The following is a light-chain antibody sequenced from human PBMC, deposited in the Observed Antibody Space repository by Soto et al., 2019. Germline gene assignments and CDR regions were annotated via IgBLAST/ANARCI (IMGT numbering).Light chain of an antibody. CDR1: SSDVGGYNY. Sequence: QSALTQPPSASGSPGQSVTISCTGTSSDVGGYNYVSWYQQHPGKASKLMIYEVIKRPSGVPDRFSGSKSGNTASLTVSGLQAEDEADYYCSAYAGSSTLFGGGTKVTVL. J-gene: IGLJ2*01. CDR3: SAYAGSSTL. V-gene: IGLV2-8*01. CDR2: EVI.